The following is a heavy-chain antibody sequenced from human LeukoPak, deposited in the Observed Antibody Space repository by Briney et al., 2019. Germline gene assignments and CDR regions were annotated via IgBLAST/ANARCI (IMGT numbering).Heavy chain of an antibody. J-gene: IGHJ4*02. CDR3: ARAPYGDYYFDY. CDR2: INPSGGTT. V-gene: IGHV1-46*01. D-gene: IGHD4-17*01. CDR1: GYTFTSYY. Sequence: GASVKVSCKASGYTFTSYYMHWVRQAPGQGLGWMGIINPSGGTTTYAQKFQGRVTMTRDTSTSTVYMELSSLRSEDTAVYYCARAPYGDYYFDYWGQGTLVTVSS.